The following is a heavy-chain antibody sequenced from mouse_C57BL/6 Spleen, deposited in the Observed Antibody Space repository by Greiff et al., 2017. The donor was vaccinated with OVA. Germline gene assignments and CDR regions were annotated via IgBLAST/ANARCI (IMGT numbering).Heavy chain of an antibody. D-gene: IGHD2-13*01. CDR2: INYDGSST. Sequence: EVQGVASEGGLVQPGSSMKLSCTASGFTFSDYYMAWVRQVPEKGLEWVANINYDGSSTYYLDSLKSRFIISRDNAKNILYLQMSSLKSEDTATYYCARDDSEGAMDYWGQGTSVTVSS. J-gene: IGHJ4*01. V-gene: IGHV5-16*01. CDR1: GFTFSDYY. CDR3: ARDDSEGAMDY.